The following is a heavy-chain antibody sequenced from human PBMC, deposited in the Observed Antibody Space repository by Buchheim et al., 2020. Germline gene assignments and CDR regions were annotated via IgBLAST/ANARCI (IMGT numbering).Heavy chain of an antibody. D-gene: IGHD2-21*02. Sequence: QVRLQESGPGLVKPSQTLSLTCTVSGGSIRTSGYSWAWIRQYPGKGLEWIGYIYHSGSTWQNPSLKSRLAMTVDTSANQFFLRLNSLTAADTAIYYCARTYCGSDCYPHLGAFDIWGQG. CDR3: ARTYCGSDCYPHLGAFDI. CDR2: IYHSGST. J-gene: IGHJ3*02. CDR1: GGSIRTSGYS. V-gene: IGHV4-31*03.